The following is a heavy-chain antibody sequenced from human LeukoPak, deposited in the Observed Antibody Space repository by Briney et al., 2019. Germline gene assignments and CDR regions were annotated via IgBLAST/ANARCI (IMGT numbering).Heavy chain of an antibody. Sequence: SETLSLTCTVSGGSISSSRYYWGWIRQPPGKGLEWIGTIYYNGDTYYNPSLNSRVTISVDTSKNQFSLKLSSVTAADTAAYYCASPREMATIYGAFDVWGQGTMVIVSS. D-gene: IGHD5-24*01. V-gene: IGHV4-39*01. CDR2: IYYNGDT. CDR1: GGSISSSRYY. J-gene: IGHJ3*01. CDR3: ASPREMATIYGAFDV.